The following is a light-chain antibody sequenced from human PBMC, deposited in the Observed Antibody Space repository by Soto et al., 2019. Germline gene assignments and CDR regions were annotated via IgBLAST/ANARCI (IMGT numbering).Light chain of an antibody. CDR1: QSIRNN. J-gene: IGKJ3*01. CDR2: DAS. CDR3: QQFNAWPLT. V-gene: IGKV3-15*01. Sequence: EIVMTQSPATLSVSPGERVTLSCRASQSIRNNLVWYQQKSGQAPRLLIYDASTRAAGIPVRSSGSGSGTEFTLTISSLQSEDFAVYFCQQFNAWPLTFGPGTKVEI.